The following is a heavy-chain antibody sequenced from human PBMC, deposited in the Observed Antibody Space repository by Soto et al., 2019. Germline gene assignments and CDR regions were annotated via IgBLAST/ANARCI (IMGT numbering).Heavy chain of an antibody. D-gene: IGHD2-8*01. CDR3: GRVMIGTSRHTDSDY. CDR2: IDYNGVT. Sequence: PSETLSLTCTVSGASISSRDHYWGWIRQTPGKGLEWIGNIDYNGVTYYNPSLKSRVTVSKDTSKNQFSLKVASVTAADTAIYYCGRVMIGTSRHTDSDYWGQGTQVTSPQ. J-gene: IGHJ4*02. V-gene: IGHV4-39*01. CDR1: GASISSRDHY.